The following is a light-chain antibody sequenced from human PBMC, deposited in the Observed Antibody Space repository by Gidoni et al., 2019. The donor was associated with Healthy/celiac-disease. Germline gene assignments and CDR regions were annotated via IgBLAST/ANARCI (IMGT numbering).Light chain of an antibody. CDR2: SNN. CDR3: AAWDDRLNVVV. J-gene: IGLJ2*01. V-gene: IGLV1-44*01. CDR1: SSNIGSNT. Sequence: QSALTQPPSASRTPGQRVTISCSGSSSNIGSNTVNWYQQPPGTAPKLLIYSNNQRTSGVPDRFSGSKSCTSASLAISGLQSEDEADYYCAAWDDRLNVVVFGGGTKLTVL.